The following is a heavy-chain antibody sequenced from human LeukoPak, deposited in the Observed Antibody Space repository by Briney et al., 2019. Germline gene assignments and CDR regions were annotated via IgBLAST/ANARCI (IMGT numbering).Heavy chain of an antibody. Sequence: GASVKVSCKASGYTFTGYYIHWVRQAPGQGLEWMGWIRPNSGDTNYAQRFQGRVTMTRDTSISTAFMELSRLRSDDTAVYYCARAPSGGTHDYWGRGTLVTVSS. D-gene: IGHD6-19*01. J-gene: IGHJ4*02. CDR3: ARAPSGGTHDY. V-gene: IGHV1-2*02. CDR1: GYTFTGYY. CDR2: IRPNSGDT.